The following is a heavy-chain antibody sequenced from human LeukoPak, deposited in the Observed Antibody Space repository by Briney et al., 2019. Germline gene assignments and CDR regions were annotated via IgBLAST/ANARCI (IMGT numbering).Heavy chain of an antibody. D-gene: IGHD2-2*01. CDR3: ARGYCSSTSCYFAFDI. Sequence: SETLSLTCAVYGGSFSGYYWSWIRQPPGKGLEWIGYIYYSGSTNYNPSLKSRVTISVDTSKNQFSLKLSSVTAADTAVYYCARGYCSSTSCYFAFDIWGQGTMVTVSS. CDR2: IYYSGST. V-gene: IGHV4-59*01. CDR1: GGSFSGYY. J-gene: IGHJ3*02.